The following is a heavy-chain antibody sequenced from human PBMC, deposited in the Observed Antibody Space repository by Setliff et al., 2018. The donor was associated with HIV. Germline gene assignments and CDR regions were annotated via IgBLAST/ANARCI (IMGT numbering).Heavy chain of an antibody. D-gene: IGHD3-10*01. J-gene: IGHJ4*02. CDR1: GFTFSSHW. CDR2: INQVESEK. Sequence: GSLRLSCAASGFTFSSHWMHWVRQAPGKGLEWVANINQVESEKYYVDSVKGRFTISRDNAKNSLYLQMNRLRAEDTAVYYCARDIYYGSGTYPDYWGQGTLVTVSS. V-gene: IGHV3-7*01. CDR3: ARDIYYGSGTYPDY.